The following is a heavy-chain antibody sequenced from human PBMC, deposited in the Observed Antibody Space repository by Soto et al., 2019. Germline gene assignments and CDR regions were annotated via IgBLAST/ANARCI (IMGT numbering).Heavy chain of an antibody. Sequence: QVQLQQWGAGLLMPSEILSLTCAVYGGSFSGYYWSWIRQPPGKGLVGIWEINHSGSTNSNPSLKSRVTIGVDTSKDHFSRKPSSVTGADTSVYYCARGRSYYGAGSYLYYSGHGTLFVVSS. CDR2: INHSGST. CDR3: ARGRSYYGAGSYLYY. CDR1: GGSFSGYY. D-gene: IGHD3-10*01. J-gene: IGHJ4*01. V-gene: IGHV4-34*01.